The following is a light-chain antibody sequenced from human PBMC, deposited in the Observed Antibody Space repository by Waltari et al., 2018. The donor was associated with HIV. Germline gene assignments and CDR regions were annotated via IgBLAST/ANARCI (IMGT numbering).Light chain of an antibody. CDR2: AVS. CDR3: LQDYNYPPT. J-gene: IGKJ1*01. CDR1: QGVKSD. V-gene: IGKV1-6*01. Sequence: AIQTTQSPSSLSASVGDKVTINCRASQGVKSDLGWYQQRPGKAPNLLIYAVSSLQTGVPSRFSGSGSGTTFTLTISSLQPEDFATYYCLQDYNYPPTFGQGTKV.